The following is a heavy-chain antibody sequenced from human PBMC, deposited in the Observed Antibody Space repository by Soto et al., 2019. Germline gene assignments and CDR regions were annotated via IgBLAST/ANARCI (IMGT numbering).Heavy chain of an antibody. Sequence: VQLVESGGGVVQPGRSLRLSCAASGFTFSSYGMHWVRQAPGKGLEWVAVIWYDGSNKYYADSVKGRFTISRDNSKNTLYLQMNSLRAEDTAVYYCARDQKQYQLQVDAFDIWGQGTMVTVSS. V-gene: IGHV3-33*01. D-gene: IGHD2-2*01. CDR1: GFTFSSYG. CDR3: ARDQKQYQLQVDAFDI. J-gene: IGHJ3*02. CDR2: IWYDGSNK.